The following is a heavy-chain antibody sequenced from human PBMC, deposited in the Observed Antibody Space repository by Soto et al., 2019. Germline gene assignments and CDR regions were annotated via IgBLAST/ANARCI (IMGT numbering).Heavy chain of an antibody. J-gene: IGHJ5*02. D-gene: IGHD6-13*01. CDR3: ARHASGYSSSWLYNWFDP. CDR2: IYYSGST. CDR1: GGSISSSSYY. Sequence: XETLSLTFTVSGGSISSSSYYWGWIRQPPGKGLEWIGSIYYSGSTYYNPSLKSRVTISVDTSKNQFSLKLSSVTAADTAVYYCARHASGYSSSWLYNWFDPWGQGTLVTVSS. V-gene: IGHV4-39*01.